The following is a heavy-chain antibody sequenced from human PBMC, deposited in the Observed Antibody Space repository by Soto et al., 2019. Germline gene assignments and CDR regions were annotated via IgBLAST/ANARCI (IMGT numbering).Heavy chain of an antibody. V-gene: IGHV4-30-2*01. CDR2: IYHSGST. J-gene: IGHJ5*02. D-gene: IGHD2-15*01. Sequence: QLQLQESGSGLVKPSQTLSLTCAVSGGSISSGGYSWSWIRQPPGKGLEWIGYIYHSGSTYYNPSLKSRVTISVDRSKNQFPLKLSSVTAADTAVYYCARGVVVAARVNWFDPWGQGTLVTVSS. CDR1: GGSISSGGYS. CDR3: ARGVVVAARVNWFDP.